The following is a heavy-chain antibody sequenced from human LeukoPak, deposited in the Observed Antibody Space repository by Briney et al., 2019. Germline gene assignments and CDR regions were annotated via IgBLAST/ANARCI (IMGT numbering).Heavy chain of an antibody. CDR1: GGSISSYY. Sequence: SETLSLTCTVSGGSISSYYWSWIRQPPGKGLEWIGYIYYTGNTNFNPSLKSRVTVSIDTSKKQFSLKLTSVTAADTATYYCARTLASYGSGSTFYFDYWGQGTLVIVSS. CDR3: ARTLASYGSGSTFYFDY. V-gene: IGHV4-59*01. J-gene: IGHJ4*02. CDR2: IYYTGNT. D-gene: IGHD3-10*01.